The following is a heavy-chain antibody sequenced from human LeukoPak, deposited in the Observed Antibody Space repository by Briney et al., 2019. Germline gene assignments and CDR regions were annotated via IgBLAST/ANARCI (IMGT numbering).Heavy chain of an antibody. CDR1: ESRFTSHW. D-gene: IGHD2-15*01. Sequence: GEPLKISCKGSESRFTSHWIGWVRQIPGKGLEWMGVIYPGDSETRYSSSFQGQVTISADKSISTAYLQWNSLKASDTAMYYCARNIQRYCSGGSCYSNWYFDLWGRGTLVTVSS. V-gene: IGHV5-51*01. CDR3: ARNIQRYCSGGSCYSNWYFDL. J-gene: IGHJ2*01. CDR2: IYPGDSET.